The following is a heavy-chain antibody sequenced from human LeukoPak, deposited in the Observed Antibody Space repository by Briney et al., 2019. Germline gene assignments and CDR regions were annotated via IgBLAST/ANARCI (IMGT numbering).Heavy chain of an antibody. J-gene: IGHJ5*02. CDR1: GYTFTSYG. D-gene: IGHD2-21*01. Sequence: GASVKVSCKASGYTFTSYGISWVRQAPGQGLEWMGWINPNSGGTNYAQKFQGRVTMTRDTSISTAYMELSRLRSDDTAVYYCARVSIRGPWFDPWGQGTLVTVSS. CDR2: INPNSGGT. V-gene: IGHV1-2*02. CDR3: ARVSIRGPWFDP.